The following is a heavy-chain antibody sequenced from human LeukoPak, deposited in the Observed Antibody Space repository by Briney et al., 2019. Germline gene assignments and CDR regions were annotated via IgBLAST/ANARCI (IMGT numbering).Heavy chain of an antibody. D-gene: IGHD5-24*01. CDR2: ISSSSSYI. CDR1: GFTLSSYS. Sequence: GGSLRLSCAASGFTLSSYSMNWVRQAPGKGLEWVSCISSSSSYIYYADSVKGRFTISGDNAKKSLYPQMNSLRAEDTAVYYCAREGDGYNFDPWGQGTLVTVSS. CDR3: AREGDGYNFDP. J-gene: IGHJ5*02. V-gene: IGHV3-21*01.